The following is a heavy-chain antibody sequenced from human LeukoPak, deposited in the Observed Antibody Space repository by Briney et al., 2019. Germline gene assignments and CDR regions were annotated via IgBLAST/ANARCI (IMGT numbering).Heavy chain of an antibody. CDR1: GGSFSGYY. V-gene: IGHV4-34*01. CDR3: TSNWYFDL. Sequence: SETPSLTCAVYGGSFSGYYWSWIRQPPGKGLEWIGEINHSGSTNYNPSLKSRVTISVDTSKNQFSLKLSSLTAADTAVYYCTSNWYFDLWGRGTLVTVSS. CDR2: INHSGST. J-gene: IGHJ2*01.